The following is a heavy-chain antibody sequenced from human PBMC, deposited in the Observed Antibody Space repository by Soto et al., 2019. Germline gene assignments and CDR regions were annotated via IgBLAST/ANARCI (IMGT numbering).Heavy chain of an antibody. V-gene: IGHV3-13*01. CDR2: IGTAGDT. CDR3: ARGPGKFPFDY. J-gene: IGHJ4*02. CDR1: GFTFSNYD. Sequence: PGGSLRLSCAVSGFTFSNYDMHWVRQAAGEGPEWVSGIGTAGDTYYPGSVKGRFTISRENAKNSLYLQMNSLRAGDTAVYYCARGPGKFPFDYWGQGTLVTVSS. D-gene: IGHD3-10*01.